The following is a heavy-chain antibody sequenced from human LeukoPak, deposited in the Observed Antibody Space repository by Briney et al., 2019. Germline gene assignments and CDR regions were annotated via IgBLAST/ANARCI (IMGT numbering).Heavy chain of an antibody. D-gene: IGHD1-26*01. Sequence: GASVKVSCKASGYTSTGYWHWVRQAPGQGLEWMGRINPNSGGTDYAQNFQGRVTMTRDTSISTAYMELSSLRSDDTAVYYCARFLSGSHDAFDIWGQGTMVTVSS. CDR3: ARFLSGSHDAFDI. V-gene: IGHV1-2*06. CDR1: GYTSTGYW. CDR2: INPNSGGT. J-gene: IGHJ3*02.